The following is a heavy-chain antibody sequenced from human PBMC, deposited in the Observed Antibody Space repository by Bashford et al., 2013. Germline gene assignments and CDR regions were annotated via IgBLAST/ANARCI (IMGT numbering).Heavy chain of an antibody. D-gene: IGHD3-10*01. Sequence: SVKVSCKASGGTFSSYAISWVRQAPGQGLEWMGGIIPIFGTANYAQKFQGRVTITADKSTSTAYMELSSLRSEDTAVYYCARGGVRGVNRPYYYGMDVWGQGTTVTVSS. CDR3: ARGGVRGVNRPYYYGMDV. CDR2: IIPIFGTA. V-gene: IGHV1-69*06. CDR1: GGTFSSYA. J-gene: IGHJ6*02.